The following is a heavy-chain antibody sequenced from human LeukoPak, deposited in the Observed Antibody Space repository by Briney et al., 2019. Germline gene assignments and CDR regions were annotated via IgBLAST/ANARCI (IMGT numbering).Heavy chain of an antibody. V-gene: IGHV4-31*03. CDR1: GGPISSGDYY. CDR2: IYYSGST. Sequence: KPSETLSLTCTVSGGPISSGDYYWSWIRQHPGKGLEWIGYIYYSGSTYYNPSLKSRVTISLDTSKNQFSLKLSSVTAADTAVYYCARDQEGSGTDYWGQGTLVTVSS. J-gene: IGHJ4*02. CDR3: ARDQEGSGTDY. D-gene: IGHD3-10*01.